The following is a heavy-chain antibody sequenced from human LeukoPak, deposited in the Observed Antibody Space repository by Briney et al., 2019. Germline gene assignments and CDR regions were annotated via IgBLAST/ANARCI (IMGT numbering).Heavy chain of an antibody. V-gene: IGHV3-48*04. CDR1: GFTFSSYS. D-gene: IGHD3-22*01. Sequence: PGGSLRLSCAASGFTFSSYSMNWVRQAPGKGLEWVAYISSSSSTIYYADSVKGRFTISRDNAKNSLYLQMNSLRAEDTAVYYCARGSEGISGYYFYYFDYWGQGTLVTVSS. CDR2: ISSSSSTI. CDR3: ARGSEGISGYYFYYFDY. J-gene: IGHJ4*02.